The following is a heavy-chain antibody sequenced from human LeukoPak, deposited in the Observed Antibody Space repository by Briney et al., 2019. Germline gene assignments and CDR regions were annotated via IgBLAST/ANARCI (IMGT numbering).Heavy chain of an antibody. CDR1: GGSISSYY. Sequence: PSETLSLTCTVSGGSISSYYWSWIRQPAGKGLEWIGRIYTSGSTNCNPSLKSRVTMSVDTSKNQFSLKLSSVTAADTAVYYCARKSVAGPHNYFDYWGQGTLVTVSS. CDR2: IYTSGST. D-gene: IGHD6-19*01. CDR3: ARKSVAGPHNYFDY. V-gene: IGHV4-4*07. J-gene: IGHJ4*02.